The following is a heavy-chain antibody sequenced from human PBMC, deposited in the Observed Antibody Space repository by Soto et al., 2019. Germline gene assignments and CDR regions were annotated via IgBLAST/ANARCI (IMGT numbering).Heavy chain of an antibody. CDR1: GGTFSSYA. Sequence: QVQLVQSGAEVKKPGSSVKVSCKASGGTFSSYAISWVRQAPGQGLEWMGGIIPIFGTANYAQKFQGRVTITADESTSTAYMELSSLRSEDTAVYYCAVEEQDVVVAAQNWFDPWGQGTLVTVSS. V-gene: IGHV1-69*12. D-gene: IGHD2-15*01. CDR2: IIPIFGTA. CDR3: AVEEQDVVVAAQNWFDP. J-gene: IGHJ5*02.